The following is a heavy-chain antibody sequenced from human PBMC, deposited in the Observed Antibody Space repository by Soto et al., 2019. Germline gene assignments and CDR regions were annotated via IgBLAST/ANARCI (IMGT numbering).Heavy chain of an antibody. D-gene: IGHD2-15*01. Sequence: QVQLQESGPGLVKSSETLSLTCTVCRGSISSYYWSWIRQPPGKRLEWIAYIHYTGSTNYNPSLKSRLTTSVDTSKNQFSLRLSSVTAADTAVYYCARETCSVGSCYFDYWGQGALVTVPS. J-gene: IGHJ4*02. CDR3: ARETCSVGSCYFDY. V-gene: IGHV4-59*01. CDR2: IHYTGST. CDR1: RGSISSYY.